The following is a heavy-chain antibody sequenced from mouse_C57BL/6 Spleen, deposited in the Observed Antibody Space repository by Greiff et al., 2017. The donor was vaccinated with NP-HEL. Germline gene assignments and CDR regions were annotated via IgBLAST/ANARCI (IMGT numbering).Heavy chain of an antibody. D-gene: IGHD2-4*01. V-gene: IGHV5-16*01. CDR3: ARIYDYDLDY. CDR2: INYDGSST. J-gene: IGHJ2*01. Sequence: EVMLVESEGGLVQPGSSMKLSCTASGFTFSDYYMAWVRQVPEKGLEWVANINYDGSSTYYLDSLKSRFIISRDNAKNILYLQMSSLKSEDTATYYCARIYDYDLDYWGQGTTLTVSS. CDR1: GFTFSDYY.